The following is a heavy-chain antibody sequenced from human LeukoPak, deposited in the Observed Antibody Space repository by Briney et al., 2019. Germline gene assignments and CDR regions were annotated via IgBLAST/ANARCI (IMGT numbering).Heavy chain of an antibody. CDR1: GGSISSSSYY. CDR2: FYCSGST. Sequence: SETLSLTCTVSGGSISSSSYYWGWIRQPPGRGLEWIGSFYCSGSTYYNPSLRSRVTISVDTSKNQFSLRLSSVTATGTAVYYCARRLAGTEDYWGQGTLVTVSS. J-gene: IGHJ4*02. V-gene: IGHV4-39*01. D-gene: IGHD6-13*01. CDR3: ARRLAGTEDY.